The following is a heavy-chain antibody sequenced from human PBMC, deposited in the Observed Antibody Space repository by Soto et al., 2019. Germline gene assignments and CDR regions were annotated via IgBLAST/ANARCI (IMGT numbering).Heavy chain of an antibody. V-gene: IGHV3-23*01. J-gene: IGHJ6*02. Sequence: GGSLRLSCAASGFTFSSYAMSWVRQAPGKGLEWVSAICGSDGSTYYADSVKGRFTISRDNSKNTLYLQMNSLRAEDTAVYYCAKEGRVGDGSGSYYYYGMDVWGQGTTVTVLL. CDR1: GFTFSSYA. D-gene: IGHD3-10*01. CDR2: ICGSDGST. CDR3: AKEGRVGDGSGSYYYYGMDV.